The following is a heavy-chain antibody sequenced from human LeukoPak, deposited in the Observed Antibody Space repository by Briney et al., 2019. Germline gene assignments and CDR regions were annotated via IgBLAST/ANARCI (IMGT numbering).Heavy chain of an antibody. CDR3: AKCRRQWPRPRYFDS. CDR1: GFIFSSYA. J-gene: IGHJ4*02. V-gene: IGHV3-23*01. CDR2: ISGSGGDT. Sequence: GGSLRLSCAASGFIFSSYAMSWVRQAPGKGLEWVSAISGSGGDTYYADSVKGRFTISRDNSKNTLFLQMNSLRAEDTAVYYCAKCRRQWPRPRYFDSWGQGTLVTVSS. D-gene: IGHD5-12*01.